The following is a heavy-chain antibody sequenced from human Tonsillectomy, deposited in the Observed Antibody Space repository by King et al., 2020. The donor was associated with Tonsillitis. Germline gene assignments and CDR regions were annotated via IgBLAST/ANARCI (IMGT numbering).Heavy chain of an antibody. V-gene: IGHV4-39*01. CDR3: ARDRDYGNFDY. Sequence: QLQESGPGLVKPSETLSLTCTVSGGSIRSNSYYWGWIRQPPGKGLELIGNIYYSGSTYYSPSLKSRVTISIDTSTNQVSLKLSSVTAADTAVYYCARDRDYGNFDYWGQGTLVTVSS. CDR2: IYYSGST. CDR1: GGSIRSNSYY. J-gene: IGHJ4*02. D-gene: IGHD4-17*01.